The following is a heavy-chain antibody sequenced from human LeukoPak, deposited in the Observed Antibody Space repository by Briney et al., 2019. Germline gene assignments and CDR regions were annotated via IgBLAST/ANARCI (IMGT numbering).Heavy chain of an antibody. V-gene: IGHV4-59*01. CDR2: IYYTGNT. D-gene: IGHD3-16*01. CDR1: GGSISSYY. J-gene: IGHJ4*02. Sequence: SETLSLTCTVSGGSISSYYWSWIRQPPGEGLEWIAYIYYTGNTNYNPSLKSRVTISVDSSKNQLSLKLSSVTAADTAVYFCARDRGSLGGFDSWGQGALVTVSS. CDR3: ARDRGSLGGFDS.